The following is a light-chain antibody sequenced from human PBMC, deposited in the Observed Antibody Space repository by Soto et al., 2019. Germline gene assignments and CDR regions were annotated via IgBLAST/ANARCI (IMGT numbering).Light chain of an antibody. J-gene: IGKJ1*01. CDR3: EQYGRSPRT. V-gene: IGKV3-20*01. CDR2: GAS. Sequence: EIVLTQSPGTLSLSPGERATLSCRASQRVSSSYLAWYQQKPGQAPMLLIYGASSRATGIPDRFSGSGSGTDFTLTISRLEPEDFGVYYCEQYGRSPRTFGEGTKVEIK. CDR1: QRVSSSY.